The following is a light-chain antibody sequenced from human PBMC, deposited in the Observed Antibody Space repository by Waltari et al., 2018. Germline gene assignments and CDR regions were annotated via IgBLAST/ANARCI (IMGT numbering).Light chain of an antibody. CDR3: SSYTTSGTLI. J-gene: IGLJ2*01. V-gene: IGLV2-14*03. Sequence: QSALTQPASVSGSPGQSITIPCTGTISDVGAYNYVSWYQQPPGKPPQLILYAVTKRPSGVSNRFSGAKSGTTASLTSSGLQAEDEADFYCSSYTTSGTLIFGGGTKLTVL. CDR1: ISDVGAYNY. CDR2: AVT.